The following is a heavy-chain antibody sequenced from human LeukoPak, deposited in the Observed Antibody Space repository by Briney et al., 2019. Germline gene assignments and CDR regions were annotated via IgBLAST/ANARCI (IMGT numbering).Heavy chain of an antibody. D-gene: IGHD2-2*01. CDR1: GYTFTSYG. J-gene: IGHJ6*03. CDR2: ISVYNGNT. CDR3: GGSAAHYYYMDV. V-gene: IGHV1-18*01. Sequence: GASVKVSCKASGYTFTSYGITWVRQAPGQGLEWVGWISVYNGNTNYAQNFQGRVTMTTDTSTSTVYMELRGLRSDDTAVYYCGGSAAHYYYMDVWGKGTTVTVSS.